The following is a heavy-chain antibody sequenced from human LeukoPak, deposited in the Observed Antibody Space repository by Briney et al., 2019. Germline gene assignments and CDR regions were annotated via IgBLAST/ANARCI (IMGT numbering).Heavy chain of an antibody. Sequence: GASVKVSCKASGGTFSSYTISWVRQAPGQGLEWMGRIIPILGIANYAQKFQGRVTITADKSTSTAYMELSSLRSEDTAVYYCASHHPSSGYYFYYFDYWGQGTLVTVSS. CDR3: ASHHPSSGYYFYYFDY. CDR1: GGTFSSYT. D-gene: IGHD3-22*01. V-gene: IGHV1-69*02. CDR2: IIPILGIA. J-gene: IGHJ4*02.